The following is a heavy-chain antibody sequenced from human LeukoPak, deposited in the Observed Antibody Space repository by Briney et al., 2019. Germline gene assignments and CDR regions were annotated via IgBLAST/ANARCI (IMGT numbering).Heavy chain of an antibody. CDR1: GYTFTGYY. Sequence: ASVKVSCKASGYTFTGYYMHWVRQAPGQGLEWMGWINPNSGGTNYAQKFQGRVTTTRDTSISTAYMELSRLRSDDTAVYYCAREEKVNYYYGMDVWGQGTTVTVSS. J-gene: IGHJ6*02. CDR2: INPNSGGT. CDR3: AREEKVNYYYGMDV. V-gene: IGHV1-2*02.